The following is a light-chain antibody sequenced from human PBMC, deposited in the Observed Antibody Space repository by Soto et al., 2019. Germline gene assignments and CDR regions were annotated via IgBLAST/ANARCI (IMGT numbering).Light chain of an antibody. Sequence: DVVMTQSPLSLPVTLGQPASISCRSSQSLVYNDGNTYLSWFQQRPGQSPRRLIYKVSNWDSGVRDRFSGSGSGADFTLKISRVEAADVGVYYGVHASHWPYGFGRGTNLEIK. CDR2: KVS. CDR1: QSLVYNDGNTY. J-gene: IGKJ2*03. V-gene: IGKV2D-30*01. CDR3: VHASHWPYG.